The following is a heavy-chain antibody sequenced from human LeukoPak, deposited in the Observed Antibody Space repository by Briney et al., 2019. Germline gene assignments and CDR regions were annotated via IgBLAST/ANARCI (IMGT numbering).Heavy chain of an antibody. D-gene: IGHD1-1*01. V-gene: IGHV3-15*01. J-gene: IGHJ2*01. Sequence: GGSLRLSCAASGLSFSNAWMSWVRQAPGKGLEWVGRIRGKIDGETTDYAAPVEGRFTISRDESENTLYLHLTSLKSEDAGVYYCTTLGGDNWFDWYFDLWGRGTLVTVSS. CDR2: IRGKIDGETT. CDR3: TTLGGDNWFDWYFDL. CDR1: GLSFSNAW.